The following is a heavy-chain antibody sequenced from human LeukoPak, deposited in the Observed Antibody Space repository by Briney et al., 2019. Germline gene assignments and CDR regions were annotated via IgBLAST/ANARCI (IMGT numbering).Heavy chain of an antibody. Sequence: PGGSLRLSCAASGFTFSSYSMNWVRQAPGKGLEWVSSISGSSSYIYYADSVKGRFTISRDNAKNSLYLQMNSLRAEDTAVYYCARDLIVWFGESTGAFDIWGQGTMVTVSS. CDR3: ARDLIVWFGESTGAFDI. CDR1: GFTFSSYS. D-gene: IGHD3-10*01. V-gene: IGHV3-21*01. J-gene: IGHJ3*02. CDR2: ISGSSSYI.